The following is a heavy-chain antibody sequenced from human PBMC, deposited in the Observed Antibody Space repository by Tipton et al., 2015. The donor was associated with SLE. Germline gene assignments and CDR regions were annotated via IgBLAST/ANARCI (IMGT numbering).Heavy chain of an antibody. Sequence: GSLRLSCEASGFTFDDYGLSWVRQAPGKGLEWVSGIDWNGGSTTYADSVKGRFIISRDNAKNSLYLQMNSLRAEDTAFYYCARDRKPYYDFWSGYSAWGQGTLVTVSS. V-gene: IGHV3-20*04. CDR1: GFTFDDYG. CDR2: IDWNGGST. J-gene: IGHJ4*02. CDR3: ARDRKPYYDFWSGYSA. D-gene: IGHD3-3*01.